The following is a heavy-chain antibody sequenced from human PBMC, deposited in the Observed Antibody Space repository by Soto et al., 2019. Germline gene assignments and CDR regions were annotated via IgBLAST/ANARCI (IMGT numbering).Heavy chain of an antibody. CDR3: ARILNYYDSSGYYYAFDY. CDR2: IIPIFGTA. J-gene: IGHJ4*02. Sequence: SVKVSCKXSGGTFSSYAISWVRQAPGQGLEWMGGIIPIFGTANYAQKFQGRVTITADESTSTAYMELSSLRSEDTAVYYCARILNYYDSSGYYYAFDYWGQGTLVTVSS. D-gene: IGHD3-22*01. V-gene: IGHV1-69*13. CDR1: GGTFSSYA.